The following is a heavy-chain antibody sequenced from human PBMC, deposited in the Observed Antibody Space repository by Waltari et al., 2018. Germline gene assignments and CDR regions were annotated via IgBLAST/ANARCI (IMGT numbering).Heavy chain of an antibody. CDR3: ASAPDYYDSSGYSDY. CDR1: GYTFTSYG. CDR2: ISAYNGNT. D-gene: IGHD3-22*01. V-gene: IGHV1-18*01. J-gene: IGHJ4*02. Sequence: QVQLVQSGAEVKKPGASVKVSCKASGYTFTSYGISWVRQAPGQGLEWMGWISAYNGNTNYAQKLQGRVTMTTDTSTSTAYMELRSLRSDDTAVYYCASAPDYYDSSGYSDYWRQGTLVTVSS.